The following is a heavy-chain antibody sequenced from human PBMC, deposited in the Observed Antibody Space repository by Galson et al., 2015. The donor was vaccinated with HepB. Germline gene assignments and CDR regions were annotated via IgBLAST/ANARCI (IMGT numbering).Heavy chain of an antibody. D-gene: IGHD5-24*01. J-gene: IGHJ4*02. CDR2: IWYDGSNK. V-gene: IGHV3-33*01. Sequence: SLRLSCAASGFTFSSYGMHWVRQAPGKGLEWVAVIWYDGSNKYYADSVKGRFTISRDNSKNTLYLQMNSLRAEDTAVYYCAREARDGYNQGAIDYWGQGTLVTVSS. CDR1: GFTFSSYG. CDR3: AREARDGYNQGAIDY.